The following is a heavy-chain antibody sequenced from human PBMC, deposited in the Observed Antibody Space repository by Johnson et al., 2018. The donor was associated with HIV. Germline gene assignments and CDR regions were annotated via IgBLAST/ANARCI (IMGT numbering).Heavy chain of an antibody. CDR2: MNGDGKST. CDR1: GFTFINYW. CDR3: AREQELIGERAFDI. D-gene: IGHD6-13*01. J-gene: IGHJ3*02. Sequence: EQLVESGGGLVQPGGSLRLSCAASGFTFINYWMHWVRQAPGKGLVWVSRMNGDGKSTTYADSVKGRFTISRDNAKNTLYLQMNSLRAEDTAVYYCAREQELIGERAFDIWGQGTMVTVSS. V-gene: IGHV3-74*01.